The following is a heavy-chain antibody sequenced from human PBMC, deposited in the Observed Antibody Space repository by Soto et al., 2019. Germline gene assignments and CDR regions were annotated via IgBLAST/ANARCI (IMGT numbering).Heavy chain of an antibody. CDR2: INHSGST. CDR1: GGSFSGYY. Sequence: SETLSLTCAVYGGSFSGYYWSWIRQPPGKGLEWIGEINHSGSTNYNPSLKSRVTISVDTSKNQFSLKLSSVTAADTAVYYCARARSVGIAARRRYYYYGMDVWGQGTTVTVSS. J-gene: IGHJ6*02. CDR3: ARARSVGIAARRRYYYYGMDV. V-gene: IGHV4-34*01. D-gene: IGHD6-6*01.